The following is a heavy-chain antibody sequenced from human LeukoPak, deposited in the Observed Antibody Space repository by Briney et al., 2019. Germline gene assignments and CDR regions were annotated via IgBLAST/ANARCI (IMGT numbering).Heavy chain of an antibody. D-gene: IGHD6-19*01. Sequence: PGGSLRLSCAASGFTFSSYWMHWVRQAPGKGLVWVSRIDGDGSSTSYADSVKGRFTISRDNSLDTLFLQMNSLRADDTALYYCAKVVAKSGWPYYFDYWGQGTLVTVSS. CDR2: IDGDGSST. CDR1: GFTFSSYW. CDR3: AKVVAKSGWPYYFDY. V-gene: IGHV3-74*01. J-gene: IGHJ4*02.